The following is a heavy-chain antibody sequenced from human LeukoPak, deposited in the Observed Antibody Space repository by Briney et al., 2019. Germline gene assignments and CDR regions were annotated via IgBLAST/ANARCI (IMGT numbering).Heavy chain of an antibody. Sequence: GGSLRLSCAASGFTFSSYSMNWVRQAPGKGLEWVSYISSSSSTIYYADSVKGRFTISRDNAKNSLYLQMNSLRAEDTAVYYCARDYYDSSGYPYYFDYWGQGTLVTVSS. V-gene: IGHV3-48*01. J-gene: IGHJ4*02. CDR2: ISSSSSTI. CDR1: GFTFSSYS. D-gene: IGHD3-22*01. CDR3: ARDYYDSSGYPYYFDY.